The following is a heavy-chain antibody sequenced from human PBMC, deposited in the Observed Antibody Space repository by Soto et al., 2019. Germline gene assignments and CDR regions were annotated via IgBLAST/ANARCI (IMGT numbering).Heavy chain of an antibody. D-gene: IGHD6-13*01. J-gene: IGHJ4*02. CDR1: GGSISSSSYY. CDR2: IYYSGST. Sequence: SETLSLTCTVSGGSISSSSYYWGWIRQPPGKGLEWIGSIYYSGSTYYNPSLKSRVTISVDTSKNQFSLKLSSVTAADTAVYYCARVAPGIAAAETFDYWGQGTLVTVSS. CDR3: ARVAPGIAAAETFDY. V-gene: IGHV4-39*01.